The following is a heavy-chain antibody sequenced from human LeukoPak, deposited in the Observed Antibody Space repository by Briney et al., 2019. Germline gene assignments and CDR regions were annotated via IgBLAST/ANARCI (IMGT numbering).Heavy chain of an antibody. V-gene: IGHV1-69*04. J-gene: IGHJ3*02. CDR1: GGTFSSYA. D-gene: IGHD3-10*01. CDR2: IIPILGIA. CDR3: ARSYSESGAFDI. Sequence: SVKVSCKASGGTFSSYAISWVRQAPGQGLEWMGRIIPILGIANYAQEFQGRVTITADKSTSTAYMELSSLRSEDTAVYYCARSYSESGAFDIWGQGTMVTVSS.